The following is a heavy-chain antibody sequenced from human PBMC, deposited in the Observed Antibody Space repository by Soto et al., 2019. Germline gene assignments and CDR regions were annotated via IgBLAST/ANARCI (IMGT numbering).Heavy chain of an antibody. Sequence: QVTLKESGPVLVKPTETLTLTCTVSGFSLSNARMGVSWIRQTPGKALAWLAHIFSNDEKSYSTSLKRRLTISKDTSKSQVVLTMTNMDPVDTATYYCARITYYDFWSGRSLDYWGQGTLVTVSS. CDR2: IFSNDEK. CDR3: ARITYYDFWSGRSLDY. D-gene: IGHD3-3*01. J-gene: IGHJ4*02. CDR1: GFSLSNARMG. V-gene: IGHV2-26*01.